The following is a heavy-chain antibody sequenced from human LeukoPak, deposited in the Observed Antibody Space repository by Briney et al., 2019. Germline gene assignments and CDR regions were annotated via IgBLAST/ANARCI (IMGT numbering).Heavy chain of an antibody. D-gene: IGHD3-22*01. V-gene: IGHV4-59*01. CDR3: ARWYYDSSGYRFDY. CDR1: GGSISSYY. CDR2: IYYSGST. Sequence: SETLSLTCTVSGGSISSYYWSWIRQPPGKGLEWIGYIYYSGSTNYNPSLKSRVTISVDTSKNQFSLKLGSVTAADTAVYYCARWYYDSSGYRFDYWGQGTLVTVSS. J-gene: IGHJ4*02.